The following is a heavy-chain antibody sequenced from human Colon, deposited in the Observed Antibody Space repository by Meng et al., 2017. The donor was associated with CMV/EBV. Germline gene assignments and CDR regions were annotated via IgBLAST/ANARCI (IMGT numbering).Heavy chain of an antibody. D-gene: IGHD1-26*01. J-gene: IGHJ4*01. CDR2: IEGSNDNT. CDR3: AKDIFRWAFDY. Sequence: EVQLXXXXXGLIXPXXXLRLSCAASGFSLSHNAMSWVRQAPGKGLEWVSAIEGSNDNTHYADSVKGRFAISRDASTNTLYLQMNNLRAEDTAVYYCAKDIFRWAFDYWGHGTLVTVSS. CDR1: GFSLSHNA. V-gene: IGHV3-23*01.